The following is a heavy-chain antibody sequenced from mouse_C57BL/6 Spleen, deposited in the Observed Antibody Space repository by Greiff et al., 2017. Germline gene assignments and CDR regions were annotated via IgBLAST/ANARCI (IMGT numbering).Heavy chain of an antibody. Sequence: QVQLQQPGAELVRPGSSVKLSCKASGYTFTSYWMDWVKQRPGQGLEWIGNIYPSDSETHYNQKFKDKATLTVDKSSSTAYMQLSSLTSEDSAVYYWARPGYYLYYFDYWGQGTTLTVSS. D-gene: IGHD2-3*01. CDR1: GYTFTSYW. V-gene: IGHV1-61*01. J-gene: IGHJ2*01. CDR2: IYPSDSET. CDR3: ARPGYYLYYFDY.